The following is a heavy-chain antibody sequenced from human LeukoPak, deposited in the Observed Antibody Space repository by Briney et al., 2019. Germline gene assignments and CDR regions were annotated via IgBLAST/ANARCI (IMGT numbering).Heavy chain of an antibody. CDR3: ARAIGVTCISTSCYSFDY. J-gene: IGHJ4*02. D-gene: IGHD2-2*02. Sequence: GGSLRLSCAASGFIFDDYAIHWVRQAPGKGLEWVSGISWNSGSMGYADSVKGRFTISRDNAKNSLYLQMNSLRAEDTALYYCARAIGVTCISTSCYSFDYWGQGTLVTVSS. V-gene: IGHV3-9*01. CDR1: GFIFDDYA. CDR2: ISWNSGSM.